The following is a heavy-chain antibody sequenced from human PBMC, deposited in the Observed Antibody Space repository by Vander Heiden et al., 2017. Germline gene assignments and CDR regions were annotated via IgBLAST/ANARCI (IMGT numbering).Heavy chain of an antibody. D-gene: IGHD3-22*01. CDR3: ARRMVTMIVVGPGAFDI. Sequence: GFTFSSNAVQWVRQAPGKGLEWVAVISYDGSNKYYADSVKGRFTISRDNSKNTLYLQMNSLRAEDTAVYYCARRMVTMIVVGPGAFDIWGQGTMVTVSS. CDR2: ISYDGSNK. V-gene: IGHV3-30*01. CDR1: GFTFSSNA. J-gene: IGHJ3*02.